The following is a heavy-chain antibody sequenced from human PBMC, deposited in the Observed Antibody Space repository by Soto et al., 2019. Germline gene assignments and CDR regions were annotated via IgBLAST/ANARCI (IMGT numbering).Heavy chain of an antibody. Sequence: GASVKVSCKASGYTFTSYGISWVRQAPGQGLEWMGWISAYNGNTNYAQKLQGRVTMTTDTSTSTAYMELGSLRSDDTAVYYCARDGCSSTSCYPEEYYYYGMDVWGQGTTVTVSS. CDR2: ISAYNGNT. D-gene: IGHD2-2*01. V-gene: IGHV1-18*04. CDR3: ARDGCSSTSCYPEEYYYYGMDV. J-gene: IGHJ6*02. CDR1: GYTFTSYG.